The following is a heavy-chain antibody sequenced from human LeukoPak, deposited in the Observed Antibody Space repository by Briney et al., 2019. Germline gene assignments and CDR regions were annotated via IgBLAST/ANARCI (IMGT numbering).Heavy chain of an antibody. CDR2: ISNSGRNI. Sequence: EAGGSLRLSCVASGFTFSSYAMSWVRQTPGKELEWVSGISNSGRNIYYTESVKGRFTISRHNSQNTLYLQMDSLKADDTALYYCAKDRAIFGIEYIDSWGQGTLVTVSS. CDR1: GFTFSSYA. D-gene: IGHD3-3*01. CDR3: AKDRAIFGIEYIDS. J-gene: IGHJ4*02. V-gene: IGHV3-23*01.